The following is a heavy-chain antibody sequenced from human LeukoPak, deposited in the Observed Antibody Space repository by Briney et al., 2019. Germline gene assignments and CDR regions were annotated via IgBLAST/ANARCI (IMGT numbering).Heavy chain of an antibody. J-gene: IGHJ5*02. CDR1: GDAISSGGYY. CDR3: ARRGVGSSWFNWFDP. Sequence: SETLSLTRTVSGDAISSGGYYWSWIRQHPGKGLEWIGYIYYSGSTNYNPSLKSRVTISVDTSKNQFSLKLSSVTAADTAVYYCARRGVGSSWFNWFDPWGQATLATVSS. V-gene: IGHV4-61*08. CDR2: IYYSGST. D-gene: IGHD6-13*01.